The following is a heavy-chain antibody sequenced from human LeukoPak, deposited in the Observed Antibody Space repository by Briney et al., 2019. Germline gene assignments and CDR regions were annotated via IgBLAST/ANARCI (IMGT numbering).Heavy chain of an antibody. Sequence: ASVKVSCKASGYTFTSYDINWVRQATGQGLEWVGWMNPNSGNTGYAQKFQGRVTITRNTSISTAYMELSSLRSEDTAVYYCARYSGYDYSWFDPWGQGTLVTVSS. CDR2: MNPNSGNT. V-gene: IGHV1-8*03. J-gene: IGHJ5*02. D-gene: IGHD5-12*01. CDR1: GYTFTSYD. CDR3: ARYSGYDYSWFDP.